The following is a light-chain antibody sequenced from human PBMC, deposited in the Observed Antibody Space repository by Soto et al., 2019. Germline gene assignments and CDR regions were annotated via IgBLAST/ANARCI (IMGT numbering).Light chain of an antibody. CDR3: QPYNNWPLT. CDR1: QSVSSY. V-gene: IGKV3-11*01. J-gene: IGKJ4*01. Sequence: ETVLTQSPATLSLSPGERAILSCRASQSVSSYLAWYQQKPGQAPRLLIYDASNRATGIPARFSGSGSGTDFTLTISSLQSEDFAVYYCQPYNNWPLTFGGGTKV. CDR2: DAS.